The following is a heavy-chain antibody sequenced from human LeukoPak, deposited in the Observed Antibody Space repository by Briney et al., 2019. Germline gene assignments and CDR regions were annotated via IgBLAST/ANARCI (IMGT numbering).Heavy chain of an antibody. J-gene: IGHJ4*02. Sequence: GGSLRLSCAASGFTFSDYAMNWVRQAPGKGLEWVSSISSDSTYTSYADSVKGRFTISGDSAKNSMYLQMDSLRAEDTAVYYCARVRRDGYYFDSWGQGTLVTVSS. V-gene: IGHV3-21*01. D-gene: IGHD5-24*01. CDR2: ISSDSTYT. CDR1: GFTFSDYA. CDR3: ARVRRDGYYFDS.